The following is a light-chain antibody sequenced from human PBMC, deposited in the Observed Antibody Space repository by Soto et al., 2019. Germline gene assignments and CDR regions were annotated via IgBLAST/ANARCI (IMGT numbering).Light chain of an antibody. Sequence: EIVLTQSPVTLSLSPGERATLSCRASQSVSSSYLAWYQQKPGQAPRLLIYGASSRATGIPDRFSGSGSGTDFTLTISRLEPEDFAVYYCQQYCSSPLTFGGGTKVEIK. CDR1: QSVSSSY. CDR2: GAS. V-gene: IGKV3-20*01. CDR3: QQYCSSPLT. J-gene: IGKJ4*01.